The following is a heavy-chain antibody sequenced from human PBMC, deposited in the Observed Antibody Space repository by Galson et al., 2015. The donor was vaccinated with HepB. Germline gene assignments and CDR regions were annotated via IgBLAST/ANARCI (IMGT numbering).Heavy chain of an antibody. CDR3: ARAFSSSWYSSGDKFDP. V-gene: IGHV3-33*01. D-gene: IGHD6-13*01. J-gene: IGHJ5*02. Sequence: SLRLSCAASGFTFSSYGMHWVRQAPGKGLEWVAVIWYDGSNKYYADSVKGRFTISRDNSKNTLYLQMNSLRAEDTAVYYCARAFSSSWYSSGDKFDPWGQGTLVTVSS. CDR2: IWYDGSNK. CDR1: GFTFSSYG.